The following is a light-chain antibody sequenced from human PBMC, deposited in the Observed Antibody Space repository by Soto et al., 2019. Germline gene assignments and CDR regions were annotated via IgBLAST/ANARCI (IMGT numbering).Light chain of an antibody. CDR3: QQANSFQYT. Sequence: DIQLTQSPSSVSASVGDRVTSTFRARQGISSWLAWYQQKPGKAPKRLIYAASSLQSGVTSRFSGSGSGPDFTLTISSLQPEYFATYYCQQANSFQYTFGQGTKLEIK. CDR2: AAS. V-gene: IGKV1D-12*01. CDR1: QGISSW. J-gene: IGKJ2*01.